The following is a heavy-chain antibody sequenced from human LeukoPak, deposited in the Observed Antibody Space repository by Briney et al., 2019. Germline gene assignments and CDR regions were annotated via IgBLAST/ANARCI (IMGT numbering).Heavy chain of an antibody. V-gene: IGHV3-23*01. J-gene: IGHJ4*02. CDR2: ISESGDGT. CDR1: GFTFSSYA. Sequence: GGSLRLSCAASGFTFSSYAMSWVRQAPGKGLEWVAAISESGDGTYYAGSMKGRFTISRDNAKNLLYLQINSLRAEDTAIYYCAKDIAQGYTFGSIEQDYWGQGTLVTVSS. CDR3: AKDIAQGYTFGSIEQDY. D-gene: IGHD5-18*01.